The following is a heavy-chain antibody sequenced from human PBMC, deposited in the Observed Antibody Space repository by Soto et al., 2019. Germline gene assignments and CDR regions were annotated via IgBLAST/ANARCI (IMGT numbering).Heavy chain of an antibody. V-gene: IGHV5-10-1*01. Sequence: EVQLVQSGAEVKKPGESLRISCKGSGYSFTSYWISWVRQMPGKGLEWMGRIDPSDSYTNYSPSFQGHVTISADKSISTAYLQSSSLKATDTVMYYCARLAMATRRGYYGMDVWGQGTTVTVSS. CDR2: IDPSDSYT. CDR3: ARLAMATRRGYYGMDV. CDR1: GYSFTSYW. J-gene: IGHJ6*02. D-gene: IGHD3-16*01.